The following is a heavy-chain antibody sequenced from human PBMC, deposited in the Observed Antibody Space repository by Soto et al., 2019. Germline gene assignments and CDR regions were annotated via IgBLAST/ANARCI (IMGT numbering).Heavy chain of an antibody. Sequence: QITLKESGPTLVKPTQTLTLTCTFSGLSLSTTGVGVGWIRQPPGKALEWLALIYWDDDKRYSPYLKSRHTITKDTSKNQVVLTMTNMDPEDTATYYCVQSRCGGDCLQSYSSHSYYGLDVWGQGTTVTVSS. D-gene: IGHD2-21*02. J-gene: IGHJ6*02. CDR3: VQSRCGGDCLQSYSSHSYYGLDV. CDR1: GLSLSTTGVG. CDR2: IYWDDDK. V-gene: IGHV2-5*02.